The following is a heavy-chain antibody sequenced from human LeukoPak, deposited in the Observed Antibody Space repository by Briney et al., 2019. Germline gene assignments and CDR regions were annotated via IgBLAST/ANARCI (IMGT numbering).Heavy chain of an antibody. CDR1: GYTSTSYD. J-gene: IGHJ4*02. V-gene: IGHV1-8*01. Sequence: ASVKVSCKASGYTSTSYDINWVRQATGQGLEWMGWMNPNSSNTGYAQKFQGRVTMTRNTSISTAYMELRSLRSDDTAVYYCARDEAWGSAVDSGYNYGDRYLDYWGQGTLVTVSS. CDR3: ARDEAWGSAVDSGYNYGDRYLDY. D-gene: IGHD5-18*01. CDR2: MNPNSSNT.